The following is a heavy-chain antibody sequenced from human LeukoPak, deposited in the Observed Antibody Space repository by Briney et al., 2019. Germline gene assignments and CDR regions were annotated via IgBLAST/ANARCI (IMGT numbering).Heavy chain of an antibody. V-gene: IGHV4-39*01. J-gene: IGHJ4*02. CDR2: IYYSGNT. CDR1: GGSISSSSYY. D-gene: IGHD6-13*01. CDR3: ARLRSDSSSWYLAY. Sequence: SETLPLTCTVSGGSISSSSYYWGWIRQPPGKGLEWIGSIYYSGNTYYNPSLKSRVTISVDTSKNQFSLKPSSVTAADTAVYYCARLRSDSSSWYLAYWGQGTLVTVSS.